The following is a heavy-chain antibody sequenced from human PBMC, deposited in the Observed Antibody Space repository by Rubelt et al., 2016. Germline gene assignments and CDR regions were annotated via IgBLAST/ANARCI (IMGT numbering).Heavy chain of an antibody. CDR1: GGSFSGYY. J-gene: IGHJ6*02. V-gene: IGHV4-34*11. CDR2: IYYSGST. CDR3: ASYGMDV. Sequence: QVQLQQWGAGLLKPSETLSLTCAVYGGSFSGYYWSWIRQPPGKGLEWIGYIYYSGSTNYNPSLKSRVTISVDTSKNQFALKLSSVTAADTAGYYCASYGMDVWGQGTTVTVSS.